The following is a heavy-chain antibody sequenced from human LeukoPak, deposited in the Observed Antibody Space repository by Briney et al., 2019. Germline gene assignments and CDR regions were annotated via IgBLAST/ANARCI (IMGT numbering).Heavy chain of an antibody. J-gene: IGHJ4*02. CDR3: ARAHMTTVTLGDY. CDR2: INPNSGVT. D-gene: IGHD4-11*01. V-gene: IGHV1-2*02. Sequence: GASVKVSCKASGYTFTGYYIHWVRQAPGQGLEWMGWINPNSGVTNYAQKFQGRVTLTRDTPISTAYMEVSRLISDDTAVYYCARAHMTTVTLGDYWGQGTLVTVSS. CDR1: GYTFTGYY.